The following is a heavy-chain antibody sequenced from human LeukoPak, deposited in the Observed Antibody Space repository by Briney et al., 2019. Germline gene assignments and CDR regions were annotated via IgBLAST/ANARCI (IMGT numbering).Heavy chain of an antibody. Sequence: SETLSLTCAVYGGSFSGYYWGWIRQPPGKGLEWIGEINHSGSTNYNPSLKSRVTISVDTSKNQFSLKLSSVTAADTAVYYCAGAFYSDRVYWGQGTLVTVSS. D-gene: IGHD4-4*01. CDR2: INHSGST. V-gene: IGHV4-34*01. CDR3: AGAFYSDRVY. CDR1: GGSFSGYY. J-gene: IGHJ4*02.